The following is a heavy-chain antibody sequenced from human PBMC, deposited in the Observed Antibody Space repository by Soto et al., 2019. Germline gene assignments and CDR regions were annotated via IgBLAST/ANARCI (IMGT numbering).Heavy chain of an antibody. CDR3: ARHRKYYDTSGYQKRYFDY. D-gene: IGHD3-22*01. CDR1: VGSISSSPYY. Sequence: SETLSLPCSLSVGSISSSPYYWGWIRQPPGKGVEWLGTIYYSGTTSYNPSLKSRVIISVDTSNNQLFLKLRSVTAADTAVYYCARHRKYYDTSGYQKRYFDYWGQGTQVTVSS. V-gene: IGHV4-39*01. CDR2: IYYSGTT. J-gene: IGHJ4*02.